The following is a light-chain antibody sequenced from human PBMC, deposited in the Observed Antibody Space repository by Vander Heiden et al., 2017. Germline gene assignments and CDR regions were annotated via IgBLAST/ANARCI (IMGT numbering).Light chain of an antibody. Sequence: SSELTQDPAVSVALGQTVSITCQGDSRRSYYARWYPQKPGQAPVLVIYGKNNRPSGIPDRFSGSSSGNTASLTITGAQAEDEADYYCNSRDSSGNHVVFGGGTKLTVL. CDR1: SRRSYY. V-gene: IGLV3-19*01. CDR2: GKN. J-gene: IGLJ2*01. CDR3: NSRDSSGNHVV.